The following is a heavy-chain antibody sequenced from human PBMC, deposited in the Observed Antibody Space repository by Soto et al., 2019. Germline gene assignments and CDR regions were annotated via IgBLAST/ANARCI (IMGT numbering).Heavy chain of an antibody. CDR3: ARANLGDYETTYYYYYGMDV. CDR1: GYTFTGYY. V-gene: IGHV1-2*04. Sequence: QVQLVQSGAEVKKPGASVKVSCKASGYTFTGYYMHWVRQAPGQGLEWMGWINPNSGGTNYAQKFQGWVTMTRDTSISTAYMELSRLRSDDTAVYYCARANLGDYETTYYYYYGMDVWGQGTTVTVSS. D-gene: IGHD4-17*01. CDR2: INPNSGGT. J-gene: IGHJ6*02.